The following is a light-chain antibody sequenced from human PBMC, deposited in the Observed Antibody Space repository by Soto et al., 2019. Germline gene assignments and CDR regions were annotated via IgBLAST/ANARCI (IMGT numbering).Light chain of an antibody. CDR1: QTISSW. CDR3: QHYNSYSEA. J-gene: IGKJ1*01. Sequence: DIQMTQSPSTLSGSVGDRVTITCRASQTISSWLAWYQQKPGKAPKLLIYKASTLKSGVPSRFSGSGSGTEFTLTISSLQPDDFATYYCQHYNSYSEAFGHWTKVELK. V-gene: IGKV1-5*03. CDR2: KAS.